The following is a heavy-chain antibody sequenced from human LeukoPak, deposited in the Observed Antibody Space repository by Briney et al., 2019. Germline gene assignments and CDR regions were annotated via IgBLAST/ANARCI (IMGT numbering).Heavy chain of an antibody. J-gene: IGHJ4*02. CDR1: VFTFSSYS. D-gene: IGHD3-22*01. V-gene: IGHV3-23*01. CDR3: AKEAYDSSGYHYDY. Sequence: GGSLRLSCAASVFTFSSYSMSWVRQAPWKGLEWVSAISGSGGSTYYADSVKGRFTISRDNSKNTLYLQMNSLRAEDTAVYYCAKEAYDSSGYHYDYWGQGTLVTVSS. CDR2: ISGSGGST.